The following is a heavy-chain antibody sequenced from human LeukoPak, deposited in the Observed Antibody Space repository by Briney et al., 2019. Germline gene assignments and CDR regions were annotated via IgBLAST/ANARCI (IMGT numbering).Heavy chain of an antibody. CDR1: RFTFSVYS. D-gene: IGHD2-15*01. V-gene: IGHV3-21*04. CDR3: EKGSCGRGGSCSNFHYNGMDV. Sequence: GVSLRLSSAASRFTFSVYSMIRVPQAPGKGLVGILGVSASRSKTYYTDSVNGRFTTSTDNTKNTLYLQMNSLRGEETAVYYCEKGSCGRGGSCSNFHYNGMDVWGQGTTVTVS. J-gene: IGHJ6*02. CDR2: VSASRSKT.